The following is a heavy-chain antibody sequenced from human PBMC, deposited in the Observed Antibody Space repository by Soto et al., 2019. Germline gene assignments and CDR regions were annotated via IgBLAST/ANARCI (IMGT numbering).Heavy chain of an antibody. D-gene: IGHD3-3*01. V-gene: IGHV3-48*02. CDR2: ISSSSSTI. CDR1: GFTFSSYS. Sequence: GGSLRLSCAASGFTFSSYSMNWVRQAPGKGLEWVSYISSSSSTIYYADSVKGRFTISRDNAKNSLYLQMNSLRDEDTAVYYCASGIQRITIFGPTYYYYGMDVWGQGTTVTISS. J-gene: IGHJ6*02. CDR3: ASGIQRITIFGPTYYYYGMDV.